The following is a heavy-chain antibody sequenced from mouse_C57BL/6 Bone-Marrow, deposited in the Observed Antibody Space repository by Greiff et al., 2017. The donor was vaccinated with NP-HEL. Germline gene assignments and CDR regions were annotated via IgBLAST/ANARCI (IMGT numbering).Heavy chain of an antibody. CDR3: TRDSSAFDY. Sequence: EVNVVESGEGLVKPGGSLKLSCAASGFTFSSYAMSWVRQTPEKRLEWVAYISSGGDYIYYADTVKGRFTISRDNARNTLYLQMSSLKSENTAMYYCTRDSSAFDYWGQGTTLTVSS. CDR1: GFTFSSYA. CDR2: ISSGGDYI. D-gene: IGHD3-2*01. J-gene: IGHJ2*01. V-gene: IGHV5-9-1*02.